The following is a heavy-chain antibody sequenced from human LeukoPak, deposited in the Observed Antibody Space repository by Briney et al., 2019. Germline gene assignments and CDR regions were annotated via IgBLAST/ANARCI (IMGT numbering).Heavy chain of an antibody. CDR3: AKRGVVIRVILVGFHKEAYYFDS. D-gene: IGHD3-22*01. CDR2: ISDSGGRT. CDR1: GITLSSYG. J-gene: IGHJ4*02. V-gene: IGHV3-23*01. Sequence: GGSLRLSCAVSGITLSSYGMSWVRQAPGKGLEWVAGISDSGGRTKYADSVKGRFTISRDNSKNTLYLQMNSLRAEDTAVYSCAKRGVVIRVILVGFHKEAYYFDSWGQGALVTVSS.